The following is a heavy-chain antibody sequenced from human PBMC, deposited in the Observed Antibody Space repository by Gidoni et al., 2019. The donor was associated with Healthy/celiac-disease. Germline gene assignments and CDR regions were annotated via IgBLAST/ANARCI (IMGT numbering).Heavy chain of an antibody. Sequence: EVQLLESGGGLVQPGVSLRLSCAASGFTFSRYAMSWVRQAPGKWLEWVSVISGSGGSTYEADYVKGRCTISRDNSKNHMYLQMNSLRAEDTAVYYCETVSPAVVTIADRHFDYWGQGTLVTVSS. V-gene: IGHV3-23*01. CDR3: ETVSPAVVTIADRHFDY. CDR1: GFTFSRYA. J-gene: IGHJ4*02. D-gene: IGHD6-6*01. CDR2: ISGSGGST.